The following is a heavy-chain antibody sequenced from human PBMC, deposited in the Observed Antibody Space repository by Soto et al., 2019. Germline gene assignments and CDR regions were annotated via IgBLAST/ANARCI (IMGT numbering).Heavy chain of an antibody. J-gene: IGHJ6*01. V-gene: IGHV3-30*18. CDR3: AKDVSPTYATAIVALISGMDV. D-gene: IGHD3-16*01. CDR2: ISYDGSKK. Sequence: SLRLSCAGSGFSFRNYGMHWVRQAPGKGLEWVAVISYDGSKKYNADSVKGRFTVSRDNSKSTLYLQMNSLRAEDTAVYYCAKDVSPTYATAIVALISGMDVWGQGTTVTVSS. CDR1: GFSFRNYG.